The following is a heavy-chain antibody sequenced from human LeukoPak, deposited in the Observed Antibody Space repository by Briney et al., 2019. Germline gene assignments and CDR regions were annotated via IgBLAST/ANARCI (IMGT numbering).Heavy chain of an antibody. CDR2: IIPIFGTA. D-gene: IGHD5-18*01. CDR1: GGTFSSYA. V-gene: IGHV1-69*05. CDR3: ARVRIIRGYSYGLFDY. J-gene: IGHJ4*02. Sequence: ASVKVSCKASGGTFSSYAISWVRQAPGQGLEWMGGIIPIFGTANYAQKFQGRVTITTDESTSTAYMELSGLRSEDTAVYYCARVRIIRGYSYGLFDYWGQGTLVTVSS.